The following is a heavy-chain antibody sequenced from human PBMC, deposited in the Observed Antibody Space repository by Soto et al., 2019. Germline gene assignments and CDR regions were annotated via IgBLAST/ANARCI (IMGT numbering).Heavy chain of an antibody. CDR1: GYTFTSYG. D-gene: IGHD2-21*02. J-gene: IGHJ4*02. CDR3: ATYCGGDCYPTVVFDY. Sequence: QVQLVQSGAEVKKPGASVKVSCKASGYTFTSYGISWVRQAPGQGLEWMGWISAYNGNTNYAQKLQGRVTMTTDTSTSTAYMELRSLRSDDTAVNYCATYCGGDCYPTVVFDYWGQGTLVTVSS. CDR2: ISAYNGNT. V-gene: IGHV1-18*01.